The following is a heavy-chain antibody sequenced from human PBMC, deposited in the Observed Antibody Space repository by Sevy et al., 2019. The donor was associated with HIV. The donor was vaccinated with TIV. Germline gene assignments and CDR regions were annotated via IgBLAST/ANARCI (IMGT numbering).Heavy chain of an antibody. CDR2: ISGSVGST. CDR1: GFTFSIYA. V-gene: IGHV3-23*01. CDR3: AKDQLYDTSFFDY. J-gene: IGHJ4*02. D-gene: IGHD3-22*01. Sequence: GGSLRLSCAASGFTFSIYAMSWVRQAPGKGLDWVSGISGSVGSTYYADSVEGRFTISRDNSKNTLYLQMNSLRAEDTAVYYCAKDQLYDTSFFDYWGQGTLVTVSS.